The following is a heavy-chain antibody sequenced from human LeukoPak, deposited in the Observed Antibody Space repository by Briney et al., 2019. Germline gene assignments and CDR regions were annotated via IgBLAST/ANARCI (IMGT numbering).Heavy chain of an antibody. J-gene: IGHJ4*02. D-gene: IGHD5-18*01. CDR3: AKEGYSYGLYYFDY. V-gene: IGHV3-23*01. Sequence: PGGSLRLSCAAPGFTFSSTAVSWVRQAPGKGLGWVSAISGSGGSTDYADSVKGRFTISGDNSTNSLYLQMNSLRAEDTAVYYCAKEGYSYGLYYFDYWGQGTLVTVSS. CDR1: GFTFSSTA. CDR2: ISGSGGST.